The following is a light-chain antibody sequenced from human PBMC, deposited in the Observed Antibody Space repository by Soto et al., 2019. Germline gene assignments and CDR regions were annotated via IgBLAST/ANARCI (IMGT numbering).Light chain of an antibody. J-gene: IGLJ1*01. CDR2: DVS. CDR1: SSDVGGYNY. Sequence: QSALTQPASVSGSPGQSIXISCTGTSSDVGGYNYVSWYQQHPGKAPKLMIYDVSNRPSGVSNRFSGSKSGNTASLTISGLQAEDEADYYCSSYTSSSTXFNVFGTGTKVTVL. CDR3: SSYTSSSTXFNV. V-gene: IGLV2-14*01.